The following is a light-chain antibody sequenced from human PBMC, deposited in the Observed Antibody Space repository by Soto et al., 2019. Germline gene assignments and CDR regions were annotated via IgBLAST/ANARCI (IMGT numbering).Light chain of an antibody. CDR1: QSVSSN. V-gene: IGKV3-15*01. Sequence: IVVTHSPATLSVSPGERATLSCRASQSVSSNLAWYQQKPGQAPRLLIYGASTRATGIPARFSGSGSGTEFTLTISSLQSEDFAVYYCQRYNNWPPPTFGGGTKWIS. CDR3: QRYNNWPPPT. CDR2: GAS. J-gene: IGKJ4*01.